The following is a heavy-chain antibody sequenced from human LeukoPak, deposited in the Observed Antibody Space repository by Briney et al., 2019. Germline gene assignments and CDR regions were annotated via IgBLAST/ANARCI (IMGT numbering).Heavy chain of an antibody. D-gene: IGHD2-2*02. J-gene: IGHJ4*02. CDR1: GYTFTSYG. V-gene: IGHV1-18*01. CDR3: ARGYCSSTSCYNFDY. CDR2: ISAYNGNT. Sequence: GASVKVSCKASGYTFTSYGISWVRQAPGQGLEWMGWISAYNGNTNYAQKLQGRVNMTTDTSTSTAYMELRSLRYDDTAVYYCARGYCSSTSCYNFDYWGQGTLVTVSS.